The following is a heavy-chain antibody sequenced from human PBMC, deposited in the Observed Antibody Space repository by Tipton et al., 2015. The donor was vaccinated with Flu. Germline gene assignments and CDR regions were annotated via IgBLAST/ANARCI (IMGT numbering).Heavy chain of an antibody. Sequence: SLRLSCAVSGFTLTRYGMSWVRQAPGKGLEWISGFSVSGGATLFADSVKGHFTISRDSYKNTLYLQMNSLRPDDTAVYYCAKVIPELVAGLDRWGQGTLVTVSS. V-gene: IGHV3-23*01. CDR3: AKVIPELVAGLDR. J-gene: IGHJ5*02. D-gene: IGHD6-19*01. CDR2: FSVSGGAT. CDR1: GFTLTRYG.